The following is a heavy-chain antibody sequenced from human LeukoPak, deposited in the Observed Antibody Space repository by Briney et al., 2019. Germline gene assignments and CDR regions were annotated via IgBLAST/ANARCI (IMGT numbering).Heavy chain of an antibody. V-gene: IGHV3-30*04. D-gene: IGHD3-10*01. Sequence: PGRSLRLSCAASGFTFSSYAMHWVRQAPGKGLEWVAVISYDGSNKYYADPVKGRFTISRDNSKNTLYLQMNSLRAEDTAVYYCARDRSLWFFDYWGQGTLVTVSS. CDR2: ISYDGSNK. CDR1: GFTFSSYA. CDR3: ARDRSLWFFDY. J-gene: IGHJ4*02.